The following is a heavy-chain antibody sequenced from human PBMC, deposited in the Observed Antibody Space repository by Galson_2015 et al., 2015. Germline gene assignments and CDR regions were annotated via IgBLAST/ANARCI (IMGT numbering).Heavy chain of an antibody. CDR1: GGSISSGDYY. CDR2: IYYSGST. CDR3: ARDFRMASAEYGSGSYPNGALDY. D-gene: IGHD3-10*01. J-gene: IGHJ4*02. V-gene: IGHV4-30-4*01. Sequence: TLSLTCTVSGGSISSGDYYWSWIRQPPGKGLEWIGYIYYSGSTYYNPSLKSRVTISVDTSKNQFSLKLSSVTAADTAVYYCARDFRMASAEYGSGSYPNGALDYWGQGTLVTVSS.